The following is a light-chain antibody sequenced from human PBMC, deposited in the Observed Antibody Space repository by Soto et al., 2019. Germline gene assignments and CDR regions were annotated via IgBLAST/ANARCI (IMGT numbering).Light chain of an antibody. V-gene: IGLV1-51*01. CDR3: GTWDTSLSAVV. CDR1: SSNIGNNY. J-gene: IGLJ2*01. Sequence: QSVLTQPPSVSAAPGQKVTISCSGSSSNIGNNYVSWYQQLPGTAPKLLIYYNNKRPSGIPDRSSGSKSGTSATLGITGLQTGDEADYYCGTWDTSLSAVVFGGGTKVTVL. CDR2: YNN.